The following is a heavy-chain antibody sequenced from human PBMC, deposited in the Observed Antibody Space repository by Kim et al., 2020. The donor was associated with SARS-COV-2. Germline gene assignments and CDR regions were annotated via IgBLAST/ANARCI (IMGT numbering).Heavy chain of an antibody. V-gene: IGHV3-33*06. D-gene: IGHD6-13*01. CDR1: GFTFSSYG. Sequence: GGSLRLSCAASGFTFSSYGMHWVRQAPGKGLEWVAVIWYDGSNKYYADSVKGRFTISRDNSKNTLYLQMNSLRAEDTAVYYCAKVAVPVAYSSSWCIDYWGQGTLVTVSS. J-gene: IGHJ4*02. CDR3: AKVAVPVAYSSSWCIDY. CDR2: IWYDGSNK.